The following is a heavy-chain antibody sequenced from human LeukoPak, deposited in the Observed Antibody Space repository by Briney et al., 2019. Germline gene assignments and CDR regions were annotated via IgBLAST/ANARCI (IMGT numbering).Heavy chain of an antibody. Sequence: AASVKVSCKASGGTFSSYTISWVRQAPGQGLEWMGRIIPILGIANYAQKFQGRVTITADKSTSTAYMELSSLRSEDKAVYYCARGGVIYYFDYWGQGTLVTVSS. CDR1: GGTFSSYT. D-gene: IGHD3-16*02. V-gene: IGHV1-69*02. CDR3: ARGGVIYYFDY. CDR2: IIPILGIA. J-gene: IGHJ4*02.